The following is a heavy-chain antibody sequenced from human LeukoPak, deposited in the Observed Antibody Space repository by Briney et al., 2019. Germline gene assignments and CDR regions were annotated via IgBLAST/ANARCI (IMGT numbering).Heavy chain of an antibody. CDR3: ARGSSGTEGFDP. CDR1: GYSFTSYS. CDR2: IYNGNT. D-gene: IGHD6-19*01. Sequence: VASVKVSCKASGYSFTSYSMNWVRQAPGRGLEWVGWIYNGNTKYTQSLQGRVTMTTDTSTSTAYMELRSLISDDTAVYYCARGSSGTEGFDPWGQGTLVTVSS. J-gene: IGHJ5*02. V-gene: IGHV1-18*04.